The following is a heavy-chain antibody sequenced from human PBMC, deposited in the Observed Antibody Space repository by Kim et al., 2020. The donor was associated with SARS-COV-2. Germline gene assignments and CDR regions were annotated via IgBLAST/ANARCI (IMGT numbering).Heavy chain of an antibody. J-gene: IGHJ5*02. Sequence: NDYAVSVESRITINPDTSKNQFSLQLNSVTPEDTAVYYCARALSGTFDPWGQGTLVTVSS. D-gene: IGHD1-26*01. V-gene: IGHV6-1*01. CDR3: ARALSGTFDP. CDR2: N.